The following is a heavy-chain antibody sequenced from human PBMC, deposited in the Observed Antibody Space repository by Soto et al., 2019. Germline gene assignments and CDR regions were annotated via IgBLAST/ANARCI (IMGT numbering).Heavy chain of an antibody. V-gene: IGHV4-34*01. CDR1: GGSFSGYY. D-gene: IGHD3-3*01. J-gene: IGHJ6*04. CDR2: INHSGST. Sequence: PSETLSLTCAVYGGSFSGYYWSWIRRPPGKGLEWIGEINHSGSTNYNPSLKSRVTISVDTSKNQFSLKLSSVTAADTAVYYCARGGDYDFRSGYYGVPLVDVWGKGTTVTVSS. CDR3: ARGGDYDFRSGYYGVPLVDV.